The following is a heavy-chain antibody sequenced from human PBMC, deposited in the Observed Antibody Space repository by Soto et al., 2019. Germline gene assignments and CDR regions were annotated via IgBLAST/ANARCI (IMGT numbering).Heavy chain of an antibody. CDR3: ARDAYDSSGHYFDY. Sequence: PSETLSLTCTVSGGSISSGGYYWSWIRQHPGKGLEWIGYIYYSGSTYYNPSLKSRVTISVDTSKNQFSLKLSSVTAADTAVYYCARDAYDSSGHYFDYWGQGTLVTVSS. D-gene: IGHD3-22*01. CDR1: GGSISSGGYY. J-gene: IGHJ4*02. CDR2: IYYSGST. V-gene: IGHV4-31*03.